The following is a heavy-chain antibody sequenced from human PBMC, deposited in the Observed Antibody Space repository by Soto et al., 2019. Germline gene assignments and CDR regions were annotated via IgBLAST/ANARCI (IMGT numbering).Heavy chain of an antibody. J-gene: IGHJ4*02. Sequence: XGSLRLSCAASGFTVSSNYLSWVRQAPGRGLEWVSVIYSGGSTYYADSVKGRFTISRDNSKNTLYLQVNSLRAEDTAVYYCARARRYYYDSSGYYYGVYFDYWGQGPLVTVSS. CDR3: ARARRYYYDSSGYYYGVYFDY. CDR1: GFTVSSNY. D-gene: IGHD3-22*01. CDR2: IYSGGST. V-gene: IGHV3-53*01.